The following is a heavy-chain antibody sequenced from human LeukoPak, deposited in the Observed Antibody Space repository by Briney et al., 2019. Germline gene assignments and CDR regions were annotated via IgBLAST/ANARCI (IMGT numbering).Heavy chain of an antibody. CDR1: GFTFSNYF. CDR3: ARDSIGMDV. Sequence: HPGGSLRLSCTASGFTFSNYFMSWVRQAPGKGLEWVSSISGSGGKTYYTDSVKGRFTISRDNSKNMLYLQMNSLRAEDTAVYYCARDSIGMDVWGQGTTVTVSS. V-gene: IGHV3-23*01. CDR2: ISGSGGKT. D-gene: IGHD2/OR15-2a*01. J-gene: IGHJ6*02.